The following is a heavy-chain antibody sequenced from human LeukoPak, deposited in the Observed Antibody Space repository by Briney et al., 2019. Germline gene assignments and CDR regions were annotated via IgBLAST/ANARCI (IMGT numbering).Heavy chain of an antibody. D-gene: IGHD3/OR15-3a*01. CDR2: FSASGNT. CDR1: GGSFSGYY. V-gene: IGHV4-59*03. J-gene: IGHJ3*01. CDR3: AKWTGSGFDV. Sequence: PSETLSLTCAVYGGSFSGYYWSWIRQPPGKGLEWIGYFSASGNTKYSPSLKSRVIISRDTSKNQVSLRLTSVAAADTAVYYCAKWTGSGFDVWGQGTMVTVSS.